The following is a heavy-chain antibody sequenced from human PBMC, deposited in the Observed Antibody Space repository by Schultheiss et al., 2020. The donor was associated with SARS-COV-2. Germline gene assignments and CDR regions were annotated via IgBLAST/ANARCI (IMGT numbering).Heavy chain of an antibody. J-gene: IGHJ6*02. Sequence: GGSLRLSCTASGFTFSDWEINWVRQAPGKGLEWVSYISSSSSYIYYADSVKGRFTISRDNSKNTLYLQMNSLRAEDTAVYYCASSRRPYYYYGMDVWGQGTTVTVSS. CDR2: ISSSSSYI. D-gene: IGHD2-2*01. V-gene: IGHV3-21*05. CDR3: ASSRRPYYYYGMDV. CDR1: GFTFSDWE.